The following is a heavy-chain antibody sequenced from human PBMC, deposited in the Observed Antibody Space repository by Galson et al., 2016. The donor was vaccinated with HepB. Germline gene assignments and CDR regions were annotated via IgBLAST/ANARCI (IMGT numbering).Heavy chain of an antibody. V-gene: IGHV3-7*03. CDR2: INRDGREQ. J-gene: IGHJ4*02. CDR3: TRNEG. CDR1: GFTLSNYW. Sequence: SLRLSCAASGFTLSNYWMGWVRQTPGKGLEWVASINRDGREQKYVDSVKGRFTISRDNAKNSLSLQMNSLGVEDTAVYYCTRNEGWGQGTLVTVS.